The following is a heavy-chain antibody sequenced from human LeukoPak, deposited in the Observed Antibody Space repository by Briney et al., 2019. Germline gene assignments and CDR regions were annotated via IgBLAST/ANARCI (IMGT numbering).Heavy chain of an antibody. Sequence: GGSLRLSCAASGFNFNKYDMTWARQAPGKGLEWVSTITGRSDKTYYTDSVKGRFVTSRDNSKDTLYLQMNSLRAEDTALYYCAKGGWLDDLGQGALVTGSS. V-gene: IGHV3-23*01. CDR2: ITGRSDKT. CDR1: GFNFNKYD. J-gene: IGHJ4*02. CDR3: AKGGWLDD. D-gene: IGHD6-19*01.